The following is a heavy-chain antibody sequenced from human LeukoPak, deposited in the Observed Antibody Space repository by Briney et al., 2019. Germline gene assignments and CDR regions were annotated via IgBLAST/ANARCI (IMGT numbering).Heavy chain of an antibody. Sequence: SETLSLTCTVSGGSISSYYWSWIRQPPGKGLEWIGEINHSGSTNYNPSLKSRVTISVDTSKNQFSLKLSSVTAADTAVYYCARGRHYYDSSGYFFFDYWGQGTLVTVSS. CDR2: INHSGST. D-gene: IGHD3-22*01. J-gene: IGHJ4*02. CDR3: ARGRHYYDSSGYFFFDY. CDR1: GGSISSYY. V-gene: IGHV4-34*01.